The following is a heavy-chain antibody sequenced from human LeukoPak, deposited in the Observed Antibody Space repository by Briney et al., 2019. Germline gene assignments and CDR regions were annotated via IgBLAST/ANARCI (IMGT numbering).Heavy chain of an antibody. V-gene: IGHV4-4*07. J-gene: IGHJ5*02. CDR2: IYISGST. CDR3: ARHLMVRGVITTLLNWFDP. CDR1: GGSISSCY. Sequence: SETLSLTCTVSGGSISSCYWSWIRQPAGKGLEWIGRIYISGSTNYNPSLKSRVTMSVDTSKSQFSLKLSSVTAADTAIYYCARHLMVRGVITTLLNWFDPWGQGTLVTVSS. D-gene: IGHD3-10*01.